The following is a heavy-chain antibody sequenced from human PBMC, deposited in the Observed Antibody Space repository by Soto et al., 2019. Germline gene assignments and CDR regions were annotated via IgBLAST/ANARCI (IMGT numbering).Heavy chain of an antibody. Sequence: GGSLRLSCAASGFTFTSYALSWVRQAPGKGLEWVSVISGTGRSTYYAESVKGRFTISRDNSMNTLYLQMNSLRAEDTAVYYFAKAPSTLAMWDYYFDACAQGTSVTVS. D-gene: IGHD3-9*01. CDR1: GFTFTSYA. CDR3: AKAPSTLAMWDYYFDA. V-gene: IGHV3-23*01. J-gene: IGHJ4*02. CDR2: ISGTGRST.